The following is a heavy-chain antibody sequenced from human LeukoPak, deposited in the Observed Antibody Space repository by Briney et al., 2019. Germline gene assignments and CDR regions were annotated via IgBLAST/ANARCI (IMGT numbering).Heavy chain of an antibody. CDR3: ARAPYYYDSSGYYFDY. V-gene: IGHV7-4-1*02. CDR2: INTNTGNP. Sequence: GASVKVSCKASGYTFTSYAMNWVRQAPGQGLEWMGWINTNTGNPTYAQGFTGRFVFSLDTSVSTAYMQISSLKAEDTAVYYCARAPYYYDSSGYYFDYWGQGTLVTVSS. J-gene: IGHJ4*02. D-gene: IGHD3-22*01. CDR1: GYTFTSYA.